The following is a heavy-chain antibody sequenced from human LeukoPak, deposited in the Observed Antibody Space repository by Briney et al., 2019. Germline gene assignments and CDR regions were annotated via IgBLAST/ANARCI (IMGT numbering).Heavy chain of an antibody. Sequence: GGSLRLSCAASGFTFSSYWMHWVRQAPGKGLVWVSRINSDGSSTSYADSVKGRFTISRDNSKNTLYLQMNSLRAEDTAVYYCAKDVGCSGGSCYPGAFDYWGQGTLVTVSS. CDR2: INSDGSST. D-gene: IGHD2-15*01. CDR1: GFTFSSYW. J-gene: IGHJ4*02. CDR3: AKDVGCSGGSCYPGAFDY. V-gene: IGHV3-74*01.